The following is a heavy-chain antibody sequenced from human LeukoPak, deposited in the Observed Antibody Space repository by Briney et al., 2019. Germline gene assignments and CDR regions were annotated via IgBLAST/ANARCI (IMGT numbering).Heavy chain of an antibody. CDR1: GGSFSGYY. CDR2: INHSGST. CDR3: ARDLGSTVTTGKGAFDI. J-gene: IGHJ3*02. D-gene: IGHD4-17*01. V-gene: IGHV4-34*01. Sequence: SETLSLTCAVYGGSFSGYYWSWIRQPPGKGLEWTGEINHSGSTNYNPSLKSRVTISVDTSKNQFSLKLSSVTAADTAVYYCARDLGSTVTTGKGAFDIWGQGTMVTVSS.